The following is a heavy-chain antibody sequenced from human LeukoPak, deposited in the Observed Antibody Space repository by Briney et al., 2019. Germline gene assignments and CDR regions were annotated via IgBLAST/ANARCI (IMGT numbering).Heavy chain of an antibody. V-gene: IGHV3-30-3*01. J-gene: IGHJ4*02. D-gene: IGHD2/OR15-2a*01. CDR2: ISYDGSNK. CDR3: ASFYGDY. CDR1: GFTFSSYA. Sequence: RGSLRLSCAASGFTFSSYAMHWVRQAPGKGLEWVAVISYDGSNKYYADSVKGRFTISRDNSKNTLYLQMNSLRAEDTAVYYCASFYGDYRGQGTLVTVSS.